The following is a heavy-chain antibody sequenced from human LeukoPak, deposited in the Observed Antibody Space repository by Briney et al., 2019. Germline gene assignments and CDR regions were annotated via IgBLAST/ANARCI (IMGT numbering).Heavy chain of an antibody. V-gene: IGHV4-59*12. J-gene: IGHJ4*02. D-gene: IGHD5-12*01. CDR3: ARRNGQDIVATFRRRYYFDS. Sequence: PSETLSLTCTVSGGSISSYYWSWIRQPPGKGLEWIGYIYYSESTKYNPSLKSRVAISVDTSKNQCSLKLSSVTAADTAVYYCARRNGQDIVATFRRRYYFDSWGQGTLVTVSS. CDR2: IYYSEST. CDR1: GGSISSYY.